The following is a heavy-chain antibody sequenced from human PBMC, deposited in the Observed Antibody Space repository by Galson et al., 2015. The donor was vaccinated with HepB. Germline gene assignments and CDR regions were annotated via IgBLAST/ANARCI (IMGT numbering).Heavy chain of an antibody. J-gene: IGHJ4*02. D-gene: IGHD6-13*01. CDR3: ARAPGIAPPDY. V-gene: IGHV3-21*01. CDR2: ISSSSSYI. Sequence: SLRLSCAASGFTFSSYSMNWVRQAPGKGLEWVSSISSSSSYIYYADSVKGRFTISRDNAKNSLYLQMNSLGAEDTAVYYCARAPGIAPPDYWGQGTLVTVSS. CDR1: GFTFSSYS.